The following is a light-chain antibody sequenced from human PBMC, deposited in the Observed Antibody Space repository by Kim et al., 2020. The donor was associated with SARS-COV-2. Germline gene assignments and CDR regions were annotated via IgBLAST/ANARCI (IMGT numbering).Light chain of an antibody. CDR2: RNY. J-gene: IGLJ3*02. V-gene: IGLV1-47*01. CDR1: SSNIGNNY. Sequence: QSVLTQPPSASGTPGQRVTFSCSGSSSNIGNNYVSWHQPLPGTAPRLLFYRNYQRPSGDPDRFSGSTSGTSASLASSGLRSEDEAGYYCAAWDDSLSGWVSGGGTQLTVL. CDR3: AAWDDSLSGWV.